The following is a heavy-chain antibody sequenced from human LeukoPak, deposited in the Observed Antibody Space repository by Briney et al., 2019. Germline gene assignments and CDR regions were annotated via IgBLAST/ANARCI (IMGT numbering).Heavy chain of an antibody. CDR3: AKGGLLWFGELLY. V-gene: IGHV3-23*01. Sequence: PGGSLRLSCAASGFTFSSYGMSWVRQAPGKGLEWVSAISGSGGSTYYADSVKGRFTISRDNSKNTLYLQMNSLRAEDTAVYYCAKGGLLWFGELLYWGQGTLVTVSS. J-gene: IGHJ4*02. CDR2: ISGSGGST. D-gene: IGHD3-10*01. CDR1: GFTFSSYG.